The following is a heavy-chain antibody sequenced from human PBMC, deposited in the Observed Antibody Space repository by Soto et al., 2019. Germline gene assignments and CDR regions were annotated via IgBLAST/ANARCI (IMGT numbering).Heavy chain of an antibody. CDR1: GFPFSSYG. J-gene: IGHJ3*02. CDR3: ARELHLGGRAFDI. CDR2: IWYDGSNK. Sequence: PGGPLRLSCAASGFPFSSYGMHWVRQAPGKELEWVAVIWYDGSNKYYADSVKGRFTISRDNSKNTLYLQMNSLRAEDTAVYYCARELHLGGRAFDIWGQGTMVTVSS. V-gene: IGHV3-33*01. D-gene: IGHD3-16*01.